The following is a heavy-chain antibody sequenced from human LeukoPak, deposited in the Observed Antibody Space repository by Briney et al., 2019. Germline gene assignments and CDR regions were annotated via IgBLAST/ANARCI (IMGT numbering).Heavy chain of an antibody. J-gene: IGHJ4*02. D-gene: IGHD1-26*01. CDR2: IWYDGSNK. CDR1: GFTFSSYG. Sequence: PGGSLRLSCAASGFTFSSYGMHWVRQAPGKGLEWVAVIWYDGSNKYYADSVKGRFTISRDNSKNTLYLQMNSLRAEDTAVYYCASGSGSLPSWGQGTLVTVSS. CDR3: ASGSGSLPS. V-gene: IGHV3-33*01.